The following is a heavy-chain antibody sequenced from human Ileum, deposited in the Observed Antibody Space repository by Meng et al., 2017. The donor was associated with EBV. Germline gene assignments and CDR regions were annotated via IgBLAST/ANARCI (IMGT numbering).Heavy chain of an antibody. Sequence: QGLLPDSGPGLVKPSGPLSLTCSVSGGSISSSNWWSWVRQPPGKGLEWIGKIYHSGITIYNPSLKSRVTMSVDNSKNQFSLKLNSMTAADTAVYYCARDPTGGEDHQRVWGQGTLVTVSS. D-gene: IGHD1-14*01. J-gene: IGHJ4*02. CDR1: GGSISSSNW. CDR3: ARDPTGGEDHQRV. V-gene: IGHV4-4*02. CDR2: IYHSGIT.